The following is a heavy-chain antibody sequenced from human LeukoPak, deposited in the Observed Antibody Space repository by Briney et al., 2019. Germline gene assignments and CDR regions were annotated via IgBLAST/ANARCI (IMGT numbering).Heavy chain of an antibody. D-gene: IGHD2-2*01. CDR1: GFSFSCYS. CDR2: ISSSGSTI. J-gene: IGHJ4*02. V-gene: IGHV3-48*02. CDR3: ARMAVVPAAIDY. Sequence: GGTLRLSCAVSGFSFSCYSMNWVRRAPRKGLVLVSYISSSGSTIYYAHSVKGRFTIYRYNAKSSLYLQINSLRDEDTAVYYCARMAVVPAAIDYWGQGTLVTVSS.